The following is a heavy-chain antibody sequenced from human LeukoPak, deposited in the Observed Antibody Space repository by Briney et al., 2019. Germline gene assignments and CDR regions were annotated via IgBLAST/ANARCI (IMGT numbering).Heavy chain of an antibody. CDR3: AREWIHGSSWVGDY. D-gene: IGHD5-12*01. Sequence: PGCSLRLSCSASGFTFSNYAIHWGRQAPDKGLEWVAVISYDGSNKYYADSVKGRFTIYRDNSKNKLYLKMNSLRAEDTAVNYCAREWIHGSSWVGDYWGREPWSPSPQ. V-gene: IGHV3-30*04. J-gene: IGHJ4*02. CDR2: ISYDGSNK. CDR1: GFTFSNYA.